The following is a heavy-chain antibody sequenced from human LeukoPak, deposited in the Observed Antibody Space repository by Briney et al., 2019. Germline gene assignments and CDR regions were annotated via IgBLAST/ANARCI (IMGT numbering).Heavy chain of an antibody. CDR3: ARRVYSSSSYYMDV. CDR2: IFTSEST. CDR1: GGSISSYY. J-gene: IGHJ6*03. V-gene: IGHV4-4*09. D-gene: IGHD6-6*01. Sequence: KPSETLSLTCTVSGGSISSYYWNWIRQPPGKGLELIGYIFTSESTNYNPSLKSRVTISVDTSKNQFSLKLSSVTAADTAVYYCARRVYSSSSYYMDVWGKGTTVTVSS.